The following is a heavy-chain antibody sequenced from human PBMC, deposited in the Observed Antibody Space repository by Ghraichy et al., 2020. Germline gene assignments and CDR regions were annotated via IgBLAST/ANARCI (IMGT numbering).Heavy chain of an antibody. D-gene: IGHD3-10*01. CDR1: GGTFSSFV. J-gene: IGHJ6*02. CDR2: IIPLFGTA. V-gene: IGHV1-69*06. Sequence: SVKVSCKASGGTFSSFVIRWVRQAPGQGLEWMGEIIPLFGTASYAQKFQGRVTITADTFTSTAYMELSSLRSEDTAVFYCARLLDGFGERQRYYAMDVWGQGTTVTVSS. CDR3: ARLLDGFGERQRYYAMDV.